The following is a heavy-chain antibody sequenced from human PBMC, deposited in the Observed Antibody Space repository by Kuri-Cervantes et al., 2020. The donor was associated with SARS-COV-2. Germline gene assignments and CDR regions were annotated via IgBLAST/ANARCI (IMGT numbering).Heavy chain of an antibody. CDR2: IFPLFGTL. CDR3: ASRSEGDDAFDI. CDR1: GDSFSNYG. Sequence: SVKVSCKTSGDSFSNYGISWVRQAPGQGLEWMGGIFPLFGTLNYAQKFQGRVTISADKSTSTAYMEVSSLRSDDTAVYYCASRSEGDDAFDIWGQGTMVTVSS. J-gene: IGHJ3*02. V-gene: IGHV1-69*06. D-gene: IGHD3-16*01.